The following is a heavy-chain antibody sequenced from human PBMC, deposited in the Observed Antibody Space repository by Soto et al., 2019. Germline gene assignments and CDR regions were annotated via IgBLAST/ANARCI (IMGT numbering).Heavy chain of an antibody. CDR3: SKLTYSDLWSGCHAS. Sequence: PGGSLRLSCAASGFTFSSRAMSWVRQAPGKGLDWVSIISASGDNTYYADSVKDRFTISRDNSKNTLYLQVNSLRAEDTAVYYCSKLTYSDLWSGCHASWGQGTLVTVSS. J-gene: IGHJ5*02. CDR1: GFTFSSRA. D-gene: IGHD3-3*01. V-gene: IGHV3-23*01. CDR2: ISASGDNT.